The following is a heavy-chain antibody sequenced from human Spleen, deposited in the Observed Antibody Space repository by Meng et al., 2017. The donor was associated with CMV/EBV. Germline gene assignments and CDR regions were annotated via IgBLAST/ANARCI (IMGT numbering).Heavy chain of an antibody. J-gene: IGHJ6*02. CDR2: GYYSGST. Sequence: SETLSLTCTVSGDSVSSGSYYWSWIRQPPGKGLEWIGYGYYSGSTNYNPSLKSRVTISVDTSKNQFSLKLSSVTAADTAVYYCARDRSSSWPNYYYGMDVWGQGTTVTVSS. CDR1: GDSVSSGSYY. V-gene: IGHV4-61*01. CDR3: ARDRSSSWPNYYYGMDV. D-gene: IGHD6-13*01.